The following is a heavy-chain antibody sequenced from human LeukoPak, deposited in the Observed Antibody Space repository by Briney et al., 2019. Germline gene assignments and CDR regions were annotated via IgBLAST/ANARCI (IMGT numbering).Heavy chain of an antibody. D-gene: IGHD2-15*01. V-gene: IGHV4-34*01. J-gene: IGHJ4*02. Sequence: PSESLSLTCAVYGESLNSYYWSWVRQPPGEGLEWIGEIYESGTTEYNPSLKSRVTISMVPSKQQFSLSLSSVTAADTAVYYCARGAWATRLGSWGLGTPVIVSS. CDR1: GESLNSYY. CDR2: IYESGTT. CDR3: ARGAWATRLGS.